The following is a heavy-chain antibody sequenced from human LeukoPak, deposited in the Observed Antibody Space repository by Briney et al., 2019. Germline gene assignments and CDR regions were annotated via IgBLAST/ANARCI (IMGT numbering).Heavy chain of an antibody. CDR3: ARGTFYYEN. CDR2: IKQDGTEK. V-gene: IGHV3-7*05. CDR1: GFTFSNYG. Sequence: PGGSLRLSCAASGFTFSNYGMHWVRQAPGKGLECVANIKQDGTEKYNVDFVKGRFTISRDNVKNSLYLQMNSLRAEDTAVYYCARGTFYYENWGQGTLVTVSS. J-gene: IGHJ4*02. D-gene: IGHD3-16*01.